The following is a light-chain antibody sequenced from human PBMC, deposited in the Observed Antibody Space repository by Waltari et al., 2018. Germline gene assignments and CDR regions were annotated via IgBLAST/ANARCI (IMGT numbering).Light chain of an antibody. CDR2: AAS. CDR3: QQYYSYPFT. Sequence: AIRMTQSPSSLSASTGDRVTITCRASQGISSYLAWYKQKPGKAPKLRIYAASNLQSGVPSGFSGSGSGTDFTLTLSCLQSEDFATYYCQQYYSYPFTFGPGTKVDIK. CDR1: QGISSY. V-gene: IGKV1-8*01. J-gene: IGKJ3*01.